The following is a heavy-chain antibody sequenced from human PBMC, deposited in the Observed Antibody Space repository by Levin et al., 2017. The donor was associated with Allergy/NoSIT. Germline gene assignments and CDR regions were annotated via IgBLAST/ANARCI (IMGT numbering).Heavy chain of an antibody. J-gene: IGHJ6*02. Sequence: SETLSLTCSVSGGSVSSGTFYWSWIRRPPGKGLEWIGYINYRGVTKYNPSLKSRVTISVDTSKNEFSLKVTSVTAADTAVYYCARNRIIVAGGNDYYYGMDVWGQGATVTVSS. CDR2: INYRGVT. CDR3: ARNRIIVAGGNDYYYGMDV. V-gene: IGHV4-61*01. CDR1: GGSVSSGTFY. D-gene: IGHD5-12*01.